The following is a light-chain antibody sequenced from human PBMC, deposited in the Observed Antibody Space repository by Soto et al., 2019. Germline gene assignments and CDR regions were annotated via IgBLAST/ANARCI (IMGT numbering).Light chain of an antibody. CDR1: SSDVGSYNL. V-gene: IGLV2-23*01. Sequence: QSVLTQPASVSGSPGQSITISCTGTSSDVGSYNLVSWYQQHPGKXXXXXXYEGXKXXSXVXXXXXXSXXXXXXXXXXSGXQAEDEADYYCCSYAGSSTPVVFGGGTKLTVL. J-gene: IGLJ2*01. CDR2: EGX. CDR3: CSYAGSSTPVV.